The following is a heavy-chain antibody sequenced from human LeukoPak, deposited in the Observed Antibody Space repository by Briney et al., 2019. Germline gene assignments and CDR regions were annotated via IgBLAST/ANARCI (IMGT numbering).Heavy chain of an antibody. V-gene: IGHV4-39*01. CDR2: INHSGST. CDR3: ARHRIVVVPAAILFHRRTHNWFDP. J-gene: IGHJ5*02. CDR1: GGSISSSSYY. Sequence: PSETLSLTCTVSGGSISSSSYYWGWIRQPPGKGLEWIGEINHSGSTNYNPSLKSRVTISVDTSKNQFSLKLSSVTAADTAVYYCARHRIVVVPAAILFHRRTHNWFDPWGQGTLVTVSS. D-gene: IGHD2-2*01.